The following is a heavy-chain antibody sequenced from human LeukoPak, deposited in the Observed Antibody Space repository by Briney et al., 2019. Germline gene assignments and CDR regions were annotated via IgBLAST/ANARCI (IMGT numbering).Heavy chain of an antibody. CDR3: VTGDPIWFDP. CDR1: GFTFNNYV. V-gene: IGHV3-23*01. Sequence: GGSLRLSCAASGFTFNNYVMTWVRQAPGKGLEWVSGVTSGGGHIYYADFVKGRFTISRDDSKNTLFLQMDSLRVEDTAVYYCVTGDPIWFDPWGQGTLVTVSS. J-gene: IGHJ5*02. CDR2: VTSGGGHI. D-gene: IGHD3-10*01.